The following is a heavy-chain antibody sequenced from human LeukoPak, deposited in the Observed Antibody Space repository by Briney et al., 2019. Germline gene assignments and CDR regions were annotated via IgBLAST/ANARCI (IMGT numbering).Heavy chain of an antibody. D-gene: IGHD1-1*01. CDR1: GYTFTSYG. J-gene: IGHJ3*02. CDR3: ARETKLGDGVRTTGTNRDAFDI. V-gene: IGHV1-69*04. Sequence: SVKVSCKASGYTFTSYGISWVRQAPGQGLEWMGRIIPILGIANYAQKFQGRVTITADKSTSTAYMELSSLRSEDTAVYYCARETKLGDGVRTTGTNRDAFDIWGQGTMVTVSS. CDR2: IIPILGIA.